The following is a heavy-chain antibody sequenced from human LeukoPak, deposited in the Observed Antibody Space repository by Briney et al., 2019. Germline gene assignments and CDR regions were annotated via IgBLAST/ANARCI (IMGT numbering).Heavy chain of an antibody. CDR2: ISAYNGNT. Sequence: ASVKVSCKASGYTFTSYGISWVRQAPGQGLEWMGWISAYNGNTNYAQKLQGRVTMTTDTSTSTAYMELRSLRSDDTAVYYCARDRIAAAGTSVSDFDYWGQGTLVTVSS. J-gene: IGHJ4*02. D-gene: IGHD6-13*01. V-gene: IGHV1-18*01. CDR3: ARDRIAAAGTSVSDFDY. CDR1: GYTFTSYG.